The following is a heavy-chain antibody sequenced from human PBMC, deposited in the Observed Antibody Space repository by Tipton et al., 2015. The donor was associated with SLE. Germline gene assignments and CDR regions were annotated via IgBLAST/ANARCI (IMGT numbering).Heavy chain of an antibody. Sequence: TLSLTCTVSGGAIRRGNHYWSWIRQPPGKGLEWFGEIHQSGTTNYNPSLKSRVTISVDTSKKQISLKLSSVTAADTAVYYCARVYPNYGDYEYFQHWGQGTLVTVSS. D-gene: IGHD4-17*01. CDR1: GGAIRRGNHY. CDR3: ARVYPNYGDYEYFQH. V-gene: IGHV4-30-4*08. J-gene: IGHJ1*01. CDR2: IHQSGTT.